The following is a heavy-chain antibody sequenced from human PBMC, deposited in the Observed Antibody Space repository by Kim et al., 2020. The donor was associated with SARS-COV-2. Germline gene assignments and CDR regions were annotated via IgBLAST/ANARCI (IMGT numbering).Heavy chain of an antibody. J-gene: IGHJ3*02. V-gene: IGHV3-23*01. CDR3: AKDATLYWAWGAFDI. D-gene: IGHD2-15*01. Sequence: DSVKGRFTISRDNSKNTLYLQMNSLRAEDTAVYYCAKDATLYWAWGAFDIWGQGTMVTVSS.